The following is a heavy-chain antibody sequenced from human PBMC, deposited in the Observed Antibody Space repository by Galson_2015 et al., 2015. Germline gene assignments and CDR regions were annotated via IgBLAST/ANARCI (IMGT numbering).Heavy chain of an antibody. CDR3: AKEGGGVTMIVVVTVPNHFDY. J-gene: IGHJ4*02. Sequence: LRLSCSASGFTFSSYAMSWVRQAPGTGLEWVSAISGSGGSTYYADSVKGRFTISRDNSKNTLYLQMNSLRAEDTAVYYCAKEGGGVTMIVVVTVPNHFDYWGQGTLVTVSS. CDR2: ISGSGGST. CDR1: GFTFSSYA. V-gene: IGHV3-23*01. D-gene: IGHD3-22*01.